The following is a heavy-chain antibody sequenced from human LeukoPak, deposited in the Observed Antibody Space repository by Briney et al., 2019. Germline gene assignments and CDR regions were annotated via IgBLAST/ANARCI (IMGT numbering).Heavy chain of an antibody. CDR1: GFTLSTYA. D-gene: IGHD5-12*01. J-gene: IGHJ6*03. V-gene: IGHV3-23*01. Sequence: GGSLRLSCAASGFTLSTYAMSWVRQIPGKGLEWVAATSSSDAGTYHADSVRGRFTISRDNSKNTLYLQMKSLRAEDTAVYYCAKGGGYEAQYYYYYLDVWGKGTTVTISS. CDR2: TSSSDAGT. CDR3: AKGGGYEAQYYYYYLDV.